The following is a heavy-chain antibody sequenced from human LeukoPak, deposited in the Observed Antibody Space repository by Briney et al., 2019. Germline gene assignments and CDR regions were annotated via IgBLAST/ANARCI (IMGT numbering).Heavy chain of an antibody. CDR3: ARDDYDSSGFDY. D-gene: IGHD3-22*01. V-gene: IGHV4-39*07. J-gene: IGHJ4*02. Sequence: SETLSLTCTVSGGSISSSSYYWGSIRQPPGKGLGWIGSIYYSGSTYYNPSLKSRVTISVDTSKNQFSLKLSSVTAADTAVYYCARDDYDSSGFDYWGQGTLVTVSS. CDR2: IYYSGST. CDR1: GGSISSSSYY.